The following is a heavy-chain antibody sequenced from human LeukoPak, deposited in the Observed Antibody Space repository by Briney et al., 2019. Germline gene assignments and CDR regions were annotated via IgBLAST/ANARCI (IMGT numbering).Heavy chain of an antibody. D-gene: IGHD1-1*01. J-gene: IGHJ4*02. CDR3: ARDATWNDGRGLDD. CDR2: IYSSGNT. Sequence: HPGGSLRLSCAASGFTVSTNYMTWVRQAPGKGLEWVSIIYSSGNTYYTDSVKGRFTISRDNSKNTLYLQMNSLRVEDTAVYYCARDATWNDGRGLDDWGQGTLVTVSS. CDR1: GFTVSTNY. V-gene: IGHV3-53*01.